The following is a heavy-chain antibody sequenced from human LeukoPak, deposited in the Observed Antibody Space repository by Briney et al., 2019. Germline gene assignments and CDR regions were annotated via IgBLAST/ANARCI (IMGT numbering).Heavy chain of an antibody. CDR1: DDSFSSHY. CDR2: ISYIGTT. Sequence: SETLSLTCAVSDDSFSSHYWTWIRQPPGKGLEWIGYISYIGTTNYNPSLKSRVTISIDTSKIQCSLKLSPVTAADTAVYYCARDLVTVTEGFDIWGQGTMVGVSS. D-gene: IGHD2-21*02. V-gene: IGHV4-59*11. J-gene: IGHJ3*02. CDR3: ARDLVTVTEGFDI.